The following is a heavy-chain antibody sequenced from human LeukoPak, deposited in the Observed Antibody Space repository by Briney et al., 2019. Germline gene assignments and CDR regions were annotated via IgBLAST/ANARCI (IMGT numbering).Heavy chain of an antibody. J-gene: IGHJ4*02. Sequence: SETLSLTCTVSGGSISSSNWWSWVRQPPGKGLEWIGEIYHSGSTNYNPSLKSRVTISVDKSKNQFSLKLSSVTAADTAVYYCARVLMASSSVTFDYWGQGTLVTVSS. CDR3: ARVLMASSSVTFDY. CDR1: GGSISSSNW. CDR2: IYHSGST. D-gene: IGHD6-13*01. V-gene: IGHV4-4*02.